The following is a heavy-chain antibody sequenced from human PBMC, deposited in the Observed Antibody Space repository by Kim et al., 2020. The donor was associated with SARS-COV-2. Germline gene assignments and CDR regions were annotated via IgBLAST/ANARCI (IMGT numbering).Heavy chain of an antibody. CDR2: ISGNGGTA. V-gene: IGHV3-23*01. CDR3: ARAVQYCSGGACYGLYYYGMDV. CDR1: GFTFNNYA. D-gene: IGHD2-15*01. Sequence: GGSLRLSCAASGFTFNNYAMSWVRQAPGKGLEWVSGISGNGGTADFADSVKGRFTISRDNSKNTMCLQMNSLRAEDTAVYYCARAVQYCSGGACYGLYYYGMDVWGQGTTVTVSS. J-gene: IGHJ6*02.